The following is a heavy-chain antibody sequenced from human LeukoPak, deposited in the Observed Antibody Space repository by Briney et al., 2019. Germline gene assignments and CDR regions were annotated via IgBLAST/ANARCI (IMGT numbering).Heavy chain of an antibody. CDR1: GGTFSSYA. J-gene: IGHJ3*02. V-gene: IGHV1-2*06. CDR3: ARWRGLPSAFDI. Sequence: GASVKVSCKASGGTFSSYAISWVRQAPGQGLEWMGRINPNSGGTNYAQKFQGRVTMTRDTSISTAYMELSRLRSDDTAVYYCARWRGLPSAFDIWGQGTMVTVSS. CDR2: INPNSGGT. D-gene: IGHD3-3*01.